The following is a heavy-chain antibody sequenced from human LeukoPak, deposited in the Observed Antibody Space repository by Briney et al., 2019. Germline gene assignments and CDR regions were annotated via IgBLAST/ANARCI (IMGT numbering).Heavy chain of an antibody. CDR1: GYTFTSYY. V-gene: IGHV1-46*01. J-gene: IGHJ6*02. D-gene: IGHD3-22*01. Sequence: ASVKVSCKASGYTFTSYYMHWVRQAPGQGLEWMGIINPSGGSTSYAQKFQGRVTMTRDTSTSTVYMELSSLRSEDTAVYYCAKTYYYDSSGNSCYYGMDVWGQGTTVTVSS. CDR2: INPSGGST. CDR3: AKTYYYDSSGNSCYYGMDV.